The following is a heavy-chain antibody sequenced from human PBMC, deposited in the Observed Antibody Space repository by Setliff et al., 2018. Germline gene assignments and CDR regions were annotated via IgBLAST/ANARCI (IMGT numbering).Heavy chain of an antibody. CDR2: INNDGSST. V-gene: IGHV3-74*01. CDR1: GFTFSSHW. Sequence: GGPLRLSCAAAGFTFSSHWMHWVRQAPEKRLMWVSRINNDGSSTTYEDSVKGRFTISRDNAKNTLYLQMNSLRAEDTAVYYCAKGSPAVHYYYYGMDVWGQGTTVTVSS. J-gene: IGHJ6*02. CDR3: AKGSPAVHYYYYGMDV. D-gene: IGHD3-10*01.